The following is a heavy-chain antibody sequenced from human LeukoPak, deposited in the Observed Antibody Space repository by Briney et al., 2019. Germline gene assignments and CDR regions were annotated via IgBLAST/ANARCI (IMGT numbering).Heavy chain of an antibody. CDR1: GGTFSSYA. D-gene: IGHD2-2*01. CDR3: ARDRWDCSSTSCPHYYYYYMDV. V-gene: IGHV1-69*05. CDR2: IIPIFGTA. Sequence: GASVKVSCKASGGTFSSYAISWVRQAPGQGLEWMGGIIPIFGTANCAQKFQGRVTITTDESTSTAYMELSSLRSEDTAVYYCARDRWDCSSTSCPHYYYYYMDVWGKGTTVTVSS. J-gene: IGHJ6*03.